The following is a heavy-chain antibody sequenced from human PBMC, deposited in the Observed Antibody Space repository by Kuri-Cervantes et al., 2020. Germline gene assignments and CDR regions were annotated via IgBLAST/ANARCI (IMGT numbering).Heavy chain of an antibody. CDR2: MNPNSGNT. J-gene: IGHJ6*03. V-gene: IGHV1-8*01. Sequence: ASVKVSCKASGYTFTSYDINWVRQATGQGLEWMGWMNPNSGNTGYAQKFQGRVTMTRNTSISTAYMELSSLRSEDTAVYYCAREHRTTIFGVVIRIRTHMDVWGKGTTVTVSS. D-gene: IGHD3-3*01. CDR1: GYTFTSYD. CDR3: AREHRTTIFGVVIRIRTHMDV.